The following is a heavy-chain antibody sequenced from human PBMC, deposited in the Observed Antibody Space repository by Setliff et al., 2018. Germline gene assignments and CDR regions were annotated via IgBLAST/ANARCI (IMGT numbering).Heavy chain of an antibody. V-gene: IGHV3-49*04. CDR3: TRDSYGSYYYGMDV. J-gene: IGHJ6*02. CDR1: GFSFGDYA. CDR2: VKSKAYGGTT. D-gene: IGHD5-18*01. Sequence: GGSLRLSCTTSGFSFGDYAITWVRQAPGKGLEWVGFVKSKAYGGTTEYAASVKGRFTISRDYSRNIAYVQMNSLKTEDTAVYYCTRDSYGSYYYGMDVWGQGTTVTVSS.